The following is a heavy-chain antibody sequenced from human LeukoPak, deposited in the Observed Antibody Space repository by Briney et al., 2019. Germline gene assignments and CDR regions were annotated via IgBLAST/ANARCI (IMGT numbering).Heavy chain of an antibody. V-gene: IGHV3-53*01. J-gene: IGHJ4*02. Sequence: PGGSLRLSCAASGFSVSSNYMNWVRQAPGKGLEWVSVIYTGGNTYYAESVKGRFTISRDNSKNTLYLQMHSLRAEDTAVYYCARQIGYCSSGTCYFDFWGQGSLVTVSS. CDR1: GFSVSSNY. D-gene: IGHD2-15*01. CDR2: IYTGGNT. CDR3: ARQIGYCSSGTCYFDF.